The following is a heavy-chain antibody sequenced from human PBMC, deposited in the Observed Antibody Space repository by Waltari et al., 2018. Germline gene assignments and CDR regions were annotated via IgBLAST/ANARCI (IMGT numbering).Heavy chain of an antibody. Sequence: QVQLQESGPGLVKPSETLSLTCTVSGGSISSHYWSWIRQPPGKGLEWSGYIYYSGTTNYNPSLKSRVTISVDTSKNQFSLKLSSVTAADTAVYYCARGAIWGSYDYWGQGTLVTVSS. V-gene: IGHV4-59*11. D-gene: IGHD3-16*01. CDR1: GGSISSHY. CDR2: IYYSGTT. J-gene: IGHJ4*02. CDR3: ARGAIWGSYDY.